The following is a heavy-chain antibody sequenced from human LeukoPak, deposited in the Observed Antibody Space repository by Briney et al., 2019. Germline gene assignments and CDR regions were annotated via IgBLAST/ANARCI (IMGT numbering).Heavy chain of an antibody. CDR3: ARGGLDAYDS. J-gene: IGHJ5*01. CDR2: ISITSNTI. V-gene: IGHV3-48*03. Sequence: QPGGSPRLSCAASGFGFRDYEMNWVRQAPGKGLEWVSYISITSNTIHYADSVKGRFTISRDNTKNSLHLQMTRLRADDTAVYYCARGGLDAYDSWGQGTLVTVSS. CDR1: GFGFRDYE. D-gene: IGHD5-24*01.